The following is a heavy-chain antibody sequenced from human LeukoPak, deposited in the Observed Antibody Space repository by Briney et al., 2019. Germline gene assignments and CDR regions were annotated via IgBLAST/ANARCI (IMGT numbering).Heavy chain of an antibody. J-gene: IGHJ4*02. CDR1: GGSMSNYY. V-gene: IGHV4-4*07. Sequence: PSETLSLTCTVSGGSMSNYYWSWIRQPAGKGLEWVGRIYTSGSTNYNPSLKSRVTMSIDTSKNQFSLKLSSVTAADTAVYFCARDESEFDYWGQGTLVTVSS. CDR2: IYTSGST. CDR3: ARDESEFDY.